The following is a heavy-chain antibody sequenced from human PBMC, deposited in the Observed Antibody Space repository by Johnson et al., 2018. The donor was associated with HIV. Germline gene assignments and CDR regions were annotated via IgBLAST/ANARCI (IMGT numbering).Heavy chain of an antibody. Sequence: VQLVESGGGLVQPGGSLRLSCAASGCTFSNYWMTWVRQAPGKGLEWVANINQDGSEKYYVDSVKGRFTISRDNAKNSLYLQMNSLRAEDTAVYYCAKGGSAVAVAFDIWGQGTMVTVSS. J-gene: IGHJ3*02. D-gene: IGHD6-19*01. CDR3: AKGGSAVAVAFDI. CDR2: INQDGSEK. V-gene: IGHV3-7*03. CDR1: GCTFSNYW.